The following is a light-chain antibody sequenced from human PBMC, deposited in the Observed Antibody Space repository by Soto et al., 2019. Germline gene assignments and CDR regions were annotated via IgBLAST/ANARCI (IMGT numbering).Light chain of an antibody. CDR3: QKYYTWPRGT. Sequence: EIVLPKSHGTMSVSPGARFTLSRRDHRHILRNLAWYQQKPGQAPRLLIFFASTRATGVPDRFSGSGSGTDFTLTIRSLQSADLGVYYCQKYYTWPRGTVGHGNKV. J-gene: IGKJ1*01. CDR1: RHILRN. CDR2: FAS. V-gene: IGKV3-15*01.